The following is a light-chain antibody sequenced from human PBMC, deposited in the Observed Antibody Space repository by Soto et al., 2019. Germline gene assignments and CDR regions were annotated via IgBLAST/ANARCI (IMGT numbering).Light chain of an antibody. J-gene: IGLJ1*01. Sequence: SALTQPASVSGSPGQSITISCTGTSSDVGSYNLVSWYQQHQGKAPKLMIYEGSKRPSGVSNRFSGSKSGNTASLTISGLQAEDEADYYCCSYAGTHYVFGTGTKVTVL. CDR1: SSDVGSYNL. V-gene: IGLV2-23*01. CDR2: EGS. CDR3: CSYAGTHYV.